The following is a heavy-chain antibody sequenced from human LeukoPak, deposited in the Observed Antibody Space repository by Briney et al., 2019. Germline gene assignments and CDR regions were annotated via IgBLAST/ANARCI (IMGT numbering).Heavy chain of an antibody. CDR3: ARDVSRGYMDY. V-gene: IGHV1-18*01. Sequence: EASVKVSCKASGYTFSDYGVTWVRQAPGQGLEWMGWISVSSGTTTYVENFQGRVTLTTDSSTSTAYMEVTSLTSDDTAVYYCARDVSRGYMDYWGHGTLVTVAS. CDR1: GYTFSDYG. J-gene: IGHJ4*01. CDR2: ISVSSGTT.